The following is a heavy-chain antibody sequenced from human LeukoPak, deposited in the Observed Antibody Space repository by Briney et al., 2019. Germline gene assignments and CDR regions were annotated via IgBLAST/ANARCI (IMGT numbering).Heavy chain of an antibody. V-gene: IGHV2-5*01. Sequence: ESGPTLVNPTQTLTLTCTFSGFSLSTSGVGVGWIRQPPGKALEWLALIYWNDDKRYSPSLKSRLTITKDTSKNQVVLTMTNMDPVDTATYYCAHRPPQSRDSSGYYRHWFGPWGQGTLVTVSS. CDR1: GFSLSTSGVG. CDR3: AHRPPQSRDSSGYYRHWFGP. D-gene: IGHD3-22*01. CDR2: IYWNDDK. J-gene: IGHJ5*02.